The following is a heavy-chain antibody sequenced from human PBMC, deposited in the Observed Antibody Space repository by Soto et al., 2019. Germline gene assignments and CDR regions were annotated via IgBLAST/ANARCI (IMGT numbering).Heavy chain of an antibody. Sequence: SVKGSCKASGGTFGSYAINWGRQAPGQGLEWMGGIIPIFGTANYAQKFQGRVTITADKSTSTAYMELSSLRSEDTAVYYCAAPSFFSYKGYFDYWGQGTLVTVSS. V-gene: IGHV1-69*06. CDR1: GGTFGSYA. CDR2: IIPIFGTA. D-gene: IGHD1-1*01. J-gene: IGHJ4*02. CDR3: AAPSFFSYKGYFDY.